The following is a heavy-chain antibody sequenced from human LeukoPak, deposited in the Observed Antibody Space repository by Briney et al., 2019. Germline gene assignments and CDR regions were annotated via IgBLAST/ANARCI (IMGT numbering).Heavy chain of an antibody. Sequence: GGSLRLSCVASGFTFSSYAMHWVRQAPGKGLEWVAVISYDGSNKYYADSVKGRFTISRDNSKNTLYLQMNSLRAEDTAVYYCARIPVVRYFDYWGQGTLVTVSS. CDR1: GFTFSSYA. V-gene: IGHV3-30-3*01. CDR3: ARIPVVRYFDY. J-gene: IGHJ4*02. CDR2: ISYDGSNK. D-gene: IGHD2-2*02.